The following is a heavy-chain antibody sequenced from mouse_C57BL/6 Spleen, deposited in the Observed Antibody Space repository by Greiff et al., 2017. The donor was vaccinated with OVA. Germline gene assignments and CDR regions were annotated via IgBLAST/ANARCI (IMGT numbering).Heavy chain of an antibody. D-gene: IGHD4-1*01. Sequence: DVHLVESGPGMVKPSQSLSLTCTVTGYSITSGYDWHWIRHFPGNKLEWMGYISYSGSTNYNPSLKSRISITHDTSKNHFFLKLNSVTTEDTATYYCARVGNWDWYFDVWGTGTTVTVSS. CDR3: ARVGNWDWYFDV. V-gene: IGHV3-1*01. CDR1: GYSITSGYD. CDR2: ISYSGST. J-gene: IGHJ1*03.